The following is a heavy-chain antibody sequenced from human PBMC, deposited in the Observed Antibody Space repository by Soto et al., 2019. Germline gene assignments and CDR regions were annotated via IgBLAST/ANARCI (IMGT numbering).Heavy chain of an antibody. J-gene: IGHJ3*01. CDR1: GFTFSNYG. V-gene: IGHV3-30*18. D-gene: IGHD3-3*01. Sequence: QVQLVESGGDVVQPGRSLRLSCAVSGFTFSNYGMHWVRQAPGKGLEWVAFISKDVNNKDYAESVKGWFTISRDNSKITLYLQMNNLRIEDRAVYFWAKGYECQYLTRGDAFDFWGRGTTVTVSS. CDR3: AKGYECQYLTRGDAFDF. CDR2: ISKDVNNK.